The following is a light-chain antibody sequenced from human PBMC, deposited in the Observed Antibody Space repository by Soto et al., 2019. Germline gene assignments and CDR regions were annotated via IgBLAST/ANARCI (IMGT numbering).Light chain of an antibody. Sequence: EIVMTQSPATLSVSPGERATLSCRASQSVSTYLAWYQQKPGQAPRLLIYGATTRATGIPARFSGSGSGTEFTLTISSLQSEDFAIYYCQQYNNYPPITFGQGIRLEIK. CDR2: GAT. J-gene: IGKJ5*01. CDR1: QSVSTY. V-gene: IGKV3D-15*01. CDR3: QQYNNYPPIT.